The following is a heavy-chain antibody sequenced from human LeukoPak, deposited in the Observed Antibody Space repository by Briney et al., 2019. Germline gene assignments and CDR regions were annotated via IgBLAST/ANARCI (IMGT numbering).Heavy chain of an antibody. V-gene: IGHV3-21*04. Sequence: GGSLRLSCAASGFTFSSYSMNWVRQAPGKGLEWVSSISSSSSYIYYADLVKGRFTISRDNAKNSLYLQMNNLKTEDTAFYYCARGHNSFDIWGRGTMVAVSS. CDR1: GFTFSSYS. CDR3: ARGHNSFDI. J-gene: IGHJ3*02. CDR2: ISSSSSYI.